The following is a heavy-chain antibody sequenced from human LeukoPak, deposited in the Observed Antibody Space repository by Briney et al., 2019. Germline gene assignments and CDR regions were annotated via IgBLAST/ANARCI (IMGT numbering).Heavy chain of an antibody. D-gene: IGHD3-10*01. Sequence: ASVKVSCKASGYTFTSYGISWVRQAPGQGLEWMGWISAYNGNTNYAQKLQGRVTMTTDTSTSTAYMELRSLRSDDTAVYYCARDRYGSGSYVPDYWGQGTLVTVSS. CDR1: GYTFTSYG. CDR3: ARDRYGSGSYVPDY. V-gene: IGHV1-18*01. J-gene: IGHJ4*02. CDR2: ISAYNGNT.